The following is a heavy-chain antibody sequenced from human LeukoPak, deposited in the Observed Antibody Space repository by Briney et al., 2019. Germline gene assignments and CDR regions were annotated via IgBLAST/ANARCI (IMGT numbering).Heavy chain of an antibody. CDR2: INPNSGGT. V-gene: IGHV1-2*02. J-gene: IGHJ4*02. CDR3: ARLEERITMVRGVYRDFDY. Sequence: GASVKVSCKASGCTFTRYDMHWVRQAPGQGLEWMGWINPNSGGTNYGHEFQGRVTMTRDTSISTAYMELRRLRSDDTAVDYCARLEERITMVRGVYRDFDYWGQGTLVTVSS. D-gene: IGHD3-10*01. CDR1: GCTFTRYD.